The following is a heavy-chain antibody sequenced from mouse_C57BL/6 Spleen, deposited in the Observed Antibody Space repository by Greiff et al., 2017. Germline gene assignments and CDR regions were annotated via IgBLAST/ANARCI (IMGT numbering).Heavy chain of an antibody. CDR1: GFTFSDYY. J-gene: IGHJ1*03. CDR3: ARSGLISAVEATMDFDV. D-gene: IGHD6-2*01. V-gene: IGHV5-16*01. Sequence: EVKVVESEGGLVQPGSSMKLSCTASGFTFSDYYMAWVRQVPEKGLEWVANINYDGSSTYYLDSLKSRFIISRDNAKNILYLQMSSLKSEDTATYYCARSGLISAVEATMDFDVWGTGTTVTVSS. CDR2: INYDGSST.